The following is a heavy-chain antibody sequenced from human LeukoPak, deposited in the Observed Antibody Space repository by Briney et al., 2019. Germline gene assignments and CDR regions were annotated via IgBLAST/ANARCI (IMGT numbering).Heavy chain of an antibody. D-gene: IGHD2-8*02. CDR2: IYYSGST. J-gene: IGHJ4*03. Sequence: CETLGLTCTVSGGSINSYYWSWIRQPPGKGLEWIGYIYYSGSTNYNPRIKSRVTISLDTSKNQFSLKLNSVTAADTAVYYCARTLLGRLFDFWGQGNLVPVSS. CDR1: GGSINSYY. V-gene: IGHV4-59*08. CDR3: ARTLLGRLFDF.